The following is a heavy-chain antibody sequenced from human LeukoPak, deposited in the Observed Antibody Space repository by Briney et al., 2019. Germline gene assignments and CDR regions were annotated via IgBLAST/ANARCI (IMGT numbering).Heavy chain of an antibody. J-gene: IGHJ4*02. V-gene: IGHV3-21*01. CDR3: ARGAAGSYSGIDY. CDR2: ISSSSSYI. CDR1: GFTFSTYA. D-gene: IGHD6-13*01. Sequence: GGSLRLSCAASGFTFSTYAMHWVRQAPGKGLEWVSSISSSSSYIYYADSVKGRFTISRDNAKNSLYLQMNSLRAEDTAVYYCARGAAGSYSGIDYWGQGTLVTVPS.